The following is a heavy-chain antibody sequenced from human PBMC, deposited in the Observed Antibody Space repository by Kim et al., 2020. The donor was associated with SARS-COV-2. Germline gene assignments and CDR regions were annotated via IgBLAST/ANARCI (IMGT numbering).Heavy chain of an antibody. CDR2: ISSSSSTI. J-gene: IGHJ6*02. Sequence: GGSLRLSCAASGFTFSSYSMNWVRQAPGKGLEWVSYISSSSSTIYYADSVKGRFTISRDNAKNSLYLQMNSLRAEDTAVYYCARDAPSGSYWVYYYYYGMDVWGQGTTVTVSS. D-gene: IGHD1-26*01. CDR3: ARDAPSGSYWVYYYYYGMDV. V-gene: IGHV3-48*04. CDR1: GFTFSSYS.